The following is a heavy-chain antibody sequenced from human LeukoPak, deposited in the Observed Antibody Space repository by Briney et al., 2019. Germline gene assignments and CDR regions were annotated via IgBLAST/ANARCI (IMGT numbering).Heavy chain of an antibody. CDR1: GFTFSSYA. D-gene: IGHD3-22*01. Sequence: GGSLRLSCAASGFTFSSYAMSWVRQAPGKGLEWVSAISGSGGSTYYADSVKGRFTISRDNSKNTLYLQMNSLRAEDTAVYYCAKYWFPGDYYYYMDVWGKGTTVTVSS. J-gene: IGHJ6*03. CDR3: AKYWFPGDYYYYMDV. CDR2: ISGSGGST. V-gene: IGHV3-23*01.